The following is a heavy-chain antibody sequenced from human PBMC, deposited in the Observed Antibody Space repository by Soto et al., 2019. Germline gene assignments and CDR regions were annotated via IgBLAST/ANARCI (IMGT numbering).Heavy chain of an antibody. CDR1: GFTFSSYS. Sequence: EVQLVESGGGLVKPGGSLRLSCEASGFTFSSYSMNWVRQAPGKGLEWVSSISSSSSYIYYADSVKGRFTISRDNAKNSLYLQMNSLRAEDTAVYYCARDRVSSGLPLDYWGQGTLVTVSS. J-gene: IGHJ4*02. D-gene: IGHD6-19*01. CDR3: ARDRVSSGLPLDY. V-gene: IGHV3-21*01. CDR2: ISSSSSYI.